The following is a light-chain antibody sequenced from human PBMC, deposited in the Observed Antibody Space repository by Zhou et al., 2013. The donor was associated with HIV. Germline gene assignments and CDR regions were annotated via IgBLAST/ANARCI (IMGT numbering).Light chain of an antibody. CDR2: LGS. CDR3: MQALQTPPT. Sequence: DIVMTQSPLSLPVSPGEPASISCRSSQSLLHSNGYTYLDWYLQKPGQSPQLLIYLGSNRASGVPDRISASGSGTDFTLKISRVEAADVGVYYCMQALQTPPTFGQGTKVEI. CDR1: QSLLHSNGYTY. J-gene: IGKJ1*01. V-gene: IGKV2-28*01.